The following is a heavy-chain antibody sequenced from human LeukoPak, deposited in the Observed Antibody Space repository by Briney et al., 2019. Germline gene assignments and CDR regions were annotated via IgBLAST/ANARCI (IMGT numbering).Heavy chain of an antibody. CDR3: AKDNGLTPYYFDY. V-gene: IGHV4-34*01. CDR2: INHSGST. Sequence: PSETLSLTCAVYGGSFSGYYWSWIRQPPGKGLEWIGEINHSGSTNYNPSLKSRVTISVDTSKNQFSLKLSSVTAADTAVYYCAKDNGLTPYYFDYWGQGTLVTVSS. D-gene: IGHD2-15*01. CDR1: GGSFSGYY. J-gene: IGHJ4*02.